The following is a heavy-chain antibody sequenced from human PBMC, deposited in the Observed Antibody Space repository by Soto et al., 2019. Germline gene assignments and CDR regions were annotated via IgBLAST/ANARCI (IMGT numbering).Heavy chain of an antibody. CDR3: AKDLDSSGWYDLVP. V-gene: IGHV3-23*01. CDR1: GFTFSSYA. Sequence: GGSLRLSCAASGFTFSSYAMSWVRQAPGKGLEWVSAISGSGGSTYYADSVKGRFTISRDNSKNTLYLQMNSLRAEDTAVYYCAKDLDSSGWYDLVPWGQGTLVTVSS. CDR2: ISGSGGST. J-gene: IGHJ5*02. D-gene: IGHD6-19*01.